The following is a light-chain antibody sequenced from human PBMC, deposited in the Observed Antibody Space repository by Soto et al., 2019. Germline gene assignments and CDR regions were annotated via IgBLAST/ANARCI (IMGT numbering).Light chain of an antibody. J-gene: IGLJ2*01. V-gene: IGLV2-8*01. CDR1: SSDVGGYNY. Sequence: SALTQPPSASGSPGQSVTISCTGTSSDVGGYNYVSWYQHHPGKAPKLMIYEVTKRPSGVPDRFSGSKSGNTASLTVSGLQAEDEAAYYCSSYAGSNNPVIFGGGTKLTVL. CDR2: EVT. CDR3: SSYAGSNNPVI.